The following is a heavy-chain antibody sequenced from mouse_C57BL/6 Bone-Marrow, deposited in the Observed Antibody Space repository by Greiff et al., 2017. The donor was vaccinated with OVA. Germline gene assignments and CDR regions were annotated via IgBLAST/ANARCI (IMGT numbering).Heavy chain of an antibody. D-gene: IGHD2-5*01. Sequence: QVQLKQSGAELVRPGASVTLSCKASGYTFTDYEMHWVKQTPVHGLEWIGAIDPETGGTAYNQKFKGKAILTADKSSSTAYMELRSLTSEDSAVDYCTRSYSNYGDFDYWGQGTTLTGSS. CDR1: GYTFTDYE. J-gene: IGHJ2*01. CDR2: IDPETGGT. V-gene: IGHV1-15*01. CDR3: TRSYSNYGDFDY.